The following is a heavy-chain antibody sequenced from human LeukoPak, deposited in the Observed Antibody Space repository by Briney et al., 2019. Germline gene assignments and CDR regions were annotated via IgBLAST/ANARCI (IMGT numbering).Heavy chain of an antibody. CDR2: ISSSGSTI. CDR1: GFTFSSYE. Sequence: GGSLRLSCAASGFTFSSYEMNWVRQAPGKGLEWVSYISSSGSTIYYADSVKGRFTISRDNAKNSLYLQMNSLRAEDTAVYYCAREVASSGPLGYWGQGTLVTVSS. V-gene: IGHV3-48*03. J-gene: IGHJ4*02. D-gene: IGHD6-19*01. CDR3: AREVASSGPLGY.